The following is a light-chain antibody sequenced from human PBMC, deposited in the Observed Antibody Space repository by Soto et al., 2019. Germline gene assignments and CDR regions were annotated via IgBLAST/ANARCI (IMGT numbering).Light chain of an antibody. CDR1: QSLLHSNGYNY. J-gene: IGKJ1*01. V-gene: IGKV2-28*01. CDR2: LGS. Sequence: DTVMTQSPLSLPVTPGEPASISCRSSQSLLHSNGYNYLDWYLQKPGQSPQLLIYLGSSRASGVPERFSGSVSGTDFTLKISRVEAEDVGFYYCMQSLHTPRTFGQGTNVEIK. CDR3: MQSLHTPRT.